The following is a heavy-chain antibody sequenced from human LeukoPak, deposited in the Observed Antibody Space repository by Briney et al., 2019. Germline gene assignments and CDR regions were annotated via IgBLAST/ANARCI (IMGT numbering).Heavy chain of an antibody. D-gene: IGHD3-10*01. V-gene: IGHV4-59*01. CDR2: TYASGRT. CDR1: GGSISSYY. Sequence: SETLSLTCTVSGGSISSYYWSWIRQPPGKGLERIGYTYASGRTNYNPSLKSRVSISIDTSKTHFSLKLTSVTAADTAVYYCARDSGDFSYFDSWGQGTLVAVSS. J-gene: IGHJ4*02. CDR3: ARDSGDFSYFDS.